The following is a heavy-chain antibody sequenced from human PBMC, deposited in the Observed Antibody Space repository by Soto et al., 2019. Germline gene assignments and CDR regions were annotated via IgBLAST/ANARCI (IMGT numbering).Heavy chain of an antibody. J-gene: IGHJ4*02. V-gene: IGHV1-8*01. D-gene: IGHD3-10*01. Sequence: QVQLVQSGAEVKKPGASVKVSCKASGYTFTSYDINWVRQATGQGLEWMGWMNPNSGNTGYAQKFQGRVTMTRNTSISTAYMELSSLRSEDTAVYYCARGEVLWFGEFNYFDYWGQGTLFTVSS. CDR1: GYTFTSYD. CDR3: ARGEVLWFGEFNYFDY. CDR2: MNPNSGNT.